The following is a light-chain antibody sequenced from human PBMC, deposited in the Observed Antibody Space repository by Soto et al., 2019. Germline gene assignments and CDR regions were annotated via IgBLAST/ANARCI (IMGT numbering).Light chain of an antibody. CDR2: GAS. J-gene: IGKJ1*01. Sequence: EIVLTQSPGTLSLSPGERATLSCRASQSVSSSYLAWYQQKPGQAPRLLIYGASSRATGIPDRFSGSGSGTDFTLTISRLEPLYFAVYYCQQYGSSRWPFGQGTKVDIK. CDR3: QQYGSSRWP. V-gene: IGKV3-20*01. CDR1: QSVSSSY.